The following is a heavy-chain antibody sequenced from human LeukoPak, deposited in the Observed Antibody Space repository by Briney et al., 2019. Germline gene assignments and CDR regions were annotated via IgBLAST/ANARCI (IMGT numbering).Heavy chain of an antibody. V-gene: IGHV3-21*04. Sequence: GGSLRLSCAASGFTFSSYSMNWVRQAPGKGLEWVSSISSSSSYIDYGDSVKGRFTISRDNAKNSLYLQMNSLRSEDTAVYYCATLMVRGPPLDYWGQGTLVTVSS. CDR2: ISSSSSYI. CDR1: GFTFSSYS. J-gene: IGHJ4*02. CDR3: ATLMVRGPPLDY. D-gene: IGHD3-10*01.